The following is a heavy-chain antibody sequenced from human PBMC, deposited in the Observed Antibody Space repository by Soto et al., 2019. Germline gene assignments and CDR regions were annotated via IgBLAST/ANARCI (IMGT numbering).Heavy chain of an antibody. CDR3: ARADLYCGGVCRDAFDI. D-gene: IGHD2-21*02. V-gene: IGHV1-2*02. Sequence: GASVKDSCKDSRYTFIDCYMHCVLQSPLQGLEWMGWINPHSGGTNYAQKFQGRVAMTRDTSISTTYMELSSLTSDDTAVYYCARADLYCGGVCRDAFDIWGQGTVVTVSS. CDR2: INPHSGGT. J-gene: IGHJ3*02. CDR1: RYTFIDCY.